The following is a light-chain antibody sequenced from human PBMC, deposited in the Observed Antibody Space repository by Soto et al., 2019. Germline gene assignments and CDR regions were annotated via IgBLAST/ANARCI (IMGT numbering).Light chain of an antibody. V-gene: IGKV1-33*01. CDR1: QNINNY. J-gene: IGKJ5*01. Sequence: DIQMTQSPSSLSASVGDRVTITCQASQNINNYLNWYQQKPGRAPKLLIYDASNLEAGVPSRSRGSGSGTDFTFTISRLQPEDIATYYCQQYENLRTFGQGTRLEIK. CDR3: QQYENLRT. CDR2: DAS.